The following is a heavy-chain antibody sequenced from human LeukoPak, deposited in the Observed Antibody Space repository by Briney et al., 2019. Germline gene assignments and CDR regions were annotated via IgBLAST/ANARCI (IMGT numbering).Heavy chain of an antibody. Sequence: TGGSLRLSCAASGFTFSSYAMHWVRQAPGKGLEWVAVISYDGSNKYYADSVKGRFTISRDNSKNTLYLQMNSLRAEDTAVYYCARKRSHCSGGSCYSDRSWFDPWGQGTLVTVSS. CDR1: GFTFSSYA. J-gene: IGHJ5*02. D-gene: IGHD2-15*01. V-gene: IGHV3-30-3*01. CDR2: ISYDGSNK. CDR3: ARKRSHCSGGSCYSDRSWFDP.